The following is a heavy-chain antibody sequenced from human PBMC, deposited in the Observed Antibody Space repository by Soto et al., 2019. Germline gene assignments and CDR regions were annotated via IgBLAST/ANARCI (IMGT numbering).Heavy chain of an antibody. V-gene: IGHV1-8*01. J-gene: IGHJ4*02. D-gene: IGHD2-15*01. CDR2: MNPNSANT. Sequence: QVQLVQYGAEVKQPGASVKVSCQASGYTFTTSDINLVRPAPGQGLEWMGWMNPNSANTGYAQKFKGRVTMTMDPCLNTADMALSGLRSEDLALYSCAGGPVDKGFCSHVSCNALKHWGQGTLVTVSS. CDR1: GYTFTTSD. CDR3: AGGPVDKGFCSHVSCNALKH.